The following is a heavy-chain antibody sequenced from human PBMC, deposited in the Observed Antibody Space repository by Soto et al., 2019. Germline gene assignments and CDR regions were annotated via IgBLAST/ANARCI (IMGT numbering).Heavy chain of an antibody. Sequence: QLQLQESGPGLVKPSEALSLTCSVSGGSISSSSYYCGWIRQPPGKGLEWIGSIYYSGSTYYNPSLKSRVTISLDNSKYQFSLKLSSLTAADTAVYYCVRLEGLATISDYYGFWGQGTLGTGST. CDR3: VRLEGLATISDYYGF. V-gene: IGHV4-39*01. D-gene: IGHD3-9*01. CDR2: IYYSGST. J-gene: IGHJ4*02. CDR1: GGSISSSSYY.